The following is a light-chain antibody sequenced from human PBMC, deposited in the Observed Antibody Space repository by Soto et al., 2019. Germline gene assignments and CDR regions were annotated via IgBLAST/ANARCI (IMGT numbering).Light chain of an antibody. CDR1: QGNNSF. CDR3: QQLNDRRFS. J-gene: IGKJ2*01. V-gene: IGKV1-9*01. Sequence: IQSTQSPSSLSASVGDRVTISCRASQGNNSFVAWYQQKSGKAPKLLIYAASTLQSGVPSRFSGSGSGTDFTLTIISLQPEDFATYFCQQLNDRRFSFGQGTKLDIK. CDR2: AAS.